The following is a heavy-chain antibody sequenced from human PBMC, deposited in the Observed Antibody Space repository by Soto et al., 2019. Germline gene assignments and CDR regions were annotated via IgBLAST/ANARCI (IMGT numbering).Heavy chain of an antibody. CDR2: ISWNSRSI. D-gene: IGHD3-10*01. CDR3: TKGFYGSGGSYFDY. CDR1: GFTVAESA. Sequence: EVQWVESGGGLVQPGGSLRLSCAASGFTVAESAMHWVRQAPGKGLEWVSGISWNSRSIDYADSVKGRFTISRDNAKNSLVLEINSLRPEDTGLYYCTKGFYGSGGSYFDYWGRGGLVTLSS. J-gene: IGHJ4*02. V-gene: IGHV3-9*01.